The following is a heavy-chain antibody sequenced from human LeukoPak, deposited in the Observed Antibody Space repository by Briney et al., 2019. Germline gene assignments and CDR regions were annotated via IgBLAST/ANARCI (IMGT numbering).Heavy chain of an antibody. CDR2: ISGYSGNT. V-gene: IGHV1-18*01. CDR3: ARDLFASRGAIYFYGMDV. J-gene: IGHJ6*02. Sequence: ASVKVSCKASGYSFTSYGISWVRQAPGQGLEWMGWISGYSGNTNYAQKFQGRVTMTTDTSTSTAFMELRSLRSDDTAVYYCARDLFASRGAIYFYGMDVWGQGTTVTVSS. CDR1: GYSFTSYG. D-gene: IGHD2-2*01.